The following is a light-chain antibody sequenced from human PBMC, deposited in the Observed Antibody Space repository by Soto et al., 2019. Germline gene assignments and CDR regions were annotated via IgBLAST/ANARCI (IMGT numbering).Light chain of an antibody. J-gene: IGKJ4*01. Sequence: EIVLTQSAATLSLSPGERATLSWRASQSVSSYLAWYQQKPGQAPRLLIYDASNRATGIPARFSGSGSGTDFTLTISSLEPEDFAVYYCQQRSNCPLTFGGGTKV. CDR3: QQRSNCPLT. CDR1: QSVSSY. V-gene: IGKV3-11*01. CDR2: DAS.